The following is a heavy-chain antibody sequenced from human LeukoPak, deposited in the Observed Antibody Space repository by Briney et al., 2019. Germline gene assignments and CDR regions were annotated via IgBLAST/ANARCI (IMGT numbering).Heavy chain of an antibody. CDR2: ISSSGSTI. CDR3: ARVGLTMDRGVVTYYYYMDV. V-gene: IGHV3-48*03. J-gene: IGHJ6*03. D-gene: IGHD3-10*01. Sequence: PGGSLRLSCAASGFTFSSYEMNWVRQAPGKGLEWVSYISSSGSTIYYADSVKGRFTISRDNAKNSLYLQMNSLQAEDTAVYYCARVGLTMDRGVVTYYYYMDVWGKGTTVIVSS. CDR1: GFTFSSYE.